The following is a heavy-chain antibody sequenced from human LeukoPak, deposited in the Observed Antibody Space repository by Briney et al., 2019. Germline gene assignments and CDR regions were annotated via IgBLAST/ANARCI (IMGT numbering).Heavy chain of an antibody. Sequence: QTGGSLRLSCAASGFTFSSYAMSWVRQAPGKGLEWVSAISGSGGSTYYADSVKGRFTISRDNSKNTLYLQMNSLRAEDTAVYYCAKGAPYYHDSSGYYVANFDYWGQGTLVTVSS. CDR2: ISGSGGST. CDR3: AKGAPYYHDSSGYYVANFDY. V-gene: IGHV3-23*01. D-gene: IGHD3-22*01. CDR1: GFTFSSYA. J-gene: IGHJ4*02.